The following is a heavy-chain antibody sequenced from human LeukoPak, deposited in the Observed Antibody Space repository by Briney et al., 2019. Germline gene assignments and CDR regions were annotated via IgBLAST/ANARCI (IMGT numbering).Heavy chain of an antibody. CDR1: GYTLTSYG. J-gene: IGHJ4*02. CDR3: AREYCTNGVCYDPDY. D-gene: IGHD2-8*01. V-gene: IGHV1-18*01. Sequence: ASVKVSFKASGYTLTSYGISWVRQAPGQGLEWMGWISTYNGNTNYAQKLQGRVTMTTDTSTSTAYMELRSLRSDDTAVHYCAREYCTNGVCYDPDYWGQGTLVTVSS. CDR2: ISTYNGNT.